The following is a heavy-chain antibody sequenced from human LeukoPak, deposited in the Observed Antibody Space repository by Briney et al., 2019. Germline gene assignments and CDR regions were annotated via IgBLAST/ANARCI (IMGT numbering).Heavy chain of an antibody. V-gene: IGHV4-34*01. CDR3: ARSQVVVTRPTYFDY. J-gene: IGHJ4*02. CDR2: INHSGST. CDR1: GGSFSGYY. Sequence: SETLSLTCAVYGGSFSGYYWSWIRQPPGKGLEWIGEINHSGSTNYNPSLKSRVTISVDTSKNQFSLKLSSVTAADTAVYYCARSQVVVTRPTYFDYWGQGTLVTVSS. D-gene: IGHD2-21*02.